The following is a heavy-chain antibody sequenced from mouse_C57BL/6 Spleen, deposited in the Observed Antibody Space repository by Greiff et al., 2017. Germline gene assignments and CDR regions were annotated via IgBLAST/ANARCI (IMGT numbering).Heavy chain of an antibody. Sequence: QVTLKVSGPGILQSSQTLSLTCPFSGFSLSTSGMGVSWIRQPSGKGLEWLAHIYWDDDKRYNPSLKSRLTISKDTSRNQVFLKITSVDTEDTATYCCARLITTVAFHFDDWGRGTTLTVSS. CDR2: IYWDDDK. CDR1: GFSLSTSGMG. D-gene: IGHD1-1*01. CDR3: ARLITTVAFHFDD. V-gene: IGHV8-12*01. J-gene: IGHJ2*01.